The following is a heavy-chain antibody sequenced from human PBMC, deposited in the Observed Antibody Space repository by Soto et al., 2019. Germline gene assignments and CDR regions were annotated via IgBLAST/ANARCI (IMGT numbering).Heavy chain of an antibody. Sequence: QVQLQESGPGLVKPSQTLSLTCTVSGGSISSGGYYWSWIRQHPGKGLGWIGYIYYSGNTYYNPSLKCRVTISVDTSKNQFSLKLSSVTAADTAVYYCARVSPDDYGDPDAFDIWGQGTMVTVSS. V-gene: IGHV4-31*03. CDR3: ARVSPDDYGDPDAFDI. CDR1: GGSISSGGYY. D-gene: IGHD4-17*01. J-gene: IGHJ3*02. CDR2: IYYSGNT.